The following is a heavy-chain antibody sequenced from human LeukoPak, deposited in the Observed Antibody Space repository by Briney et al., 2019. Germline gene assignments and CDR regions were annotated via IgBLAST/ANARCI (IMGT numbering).Heavy chain of an antibody. CDR1: GFTFSSYG. J-gene: IGHJ3*02. D-gene: IGHD3-22*01. V-gene: IGHV3-30*02. Sequence: GGSLRLSCAVSGFTFSSYGMHWVRQAPGKGLEWVAFIRYDGSNKYYADSVKGRFTISRDNSKNTLYLQMNSLRAEDTAVYYCAKGVYYYDSSGYYYDGAFDIWGQGTMVTVSS. CDR2: IRYDGSNK. CDR3: AKGVYYYDSSGYYYDGAFDI.